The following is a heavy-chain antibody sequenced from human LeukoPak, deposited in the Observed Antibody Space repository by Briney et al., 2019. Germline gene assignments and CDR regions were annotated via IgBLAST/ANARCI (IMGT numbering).Heavy chain of an antibody. J-gene: IGHJ4*02. CDR3: ARWDAAPLTDY. CDR2: ISSSSSYI. D-gene: IGHD5-18*01. CDR1: GFTFNTYS. Sequence: PGGSLRLSCAVSGFTFNTYSMNWVRQAPGKGLEWVSSISSSSSYIYYADSVKGRFTISRDNAKNSLYLQMSSLRAEDTAVYYCARWDAAPLTDYWGQGTLVTVSP. V-gene: IGHV3-21*01.